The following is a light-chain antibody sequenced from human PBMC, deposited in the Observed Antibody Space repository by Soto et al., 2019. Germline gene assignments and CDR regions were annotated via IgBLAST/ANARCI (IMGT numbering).Light chain of an antibody. V-gene: IGKV3-20*01. CDR1: QTVGNNY. CDR2: DAS. Sequence: EIGLTQSPGTLSLSPGERATLSCRASQTVGNNYLAWYQQKPGQAPRLLIDDASNRATGIPDRFSGTGSGTDFTLTISRLEPEDFAVYYCHQCATSPLTFGGGTKVEIK. J-gene: IGKJ4*01. CDR3: HQCATSPLT.